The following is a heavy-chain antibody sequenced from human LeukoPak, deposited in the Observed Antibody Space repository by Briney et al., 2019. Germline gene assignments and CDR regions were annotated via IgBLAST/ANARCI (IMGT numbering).Heavy chain of an antibody. CDR2: IRYDGSNK. CDR3: ARDRNTDFWSGYYTNYFDY. CDR1: GFPFSGYG. Sequence: GGSLRLSCAASGFPFSGYGMNWVRQAPGKGLEWVAFIRYDGSNKYYADSVKGRFTISRGSSKNTLYLQMNSLRAEDTAVYYCARDRNTDFWSGYYTNYFDYWGQGTLVTVSS. V-gene: IGHV3-30*02. D-gene: IGHD3-3*01. J-gene: IGHJ4*02.